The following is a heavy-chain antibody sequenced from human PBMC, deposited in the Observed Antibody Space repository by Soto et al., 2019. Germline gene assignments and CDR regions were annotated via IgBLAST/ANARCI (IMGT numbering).Heavy chain of an antibody. CDR2: IYSSGAT. Sequence: QVQLQESGPGLVKPSETLSLSCIVSGGSINTYYWNWIRQPAGKGLEWIGRIYSSGATNYNPSLKSRVTMSVDTSEKHFSLRLSSVTPADTAVYYCAREHKVVNDFEFWGQGILVTVSS. D-gene: IGHD2-15*01. J-gene: IGHJ4*02. CDR1: GGSINTYY. V-gene: IGHV4-4*07. CDR3: AREHKVVNDFEF.